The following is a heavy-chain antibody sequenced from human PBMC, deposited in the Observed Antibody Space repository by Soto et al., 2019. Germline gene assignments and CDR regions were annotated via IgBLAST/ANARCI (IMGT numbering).Heavy chain of an antibody. J-gene: IGHJ6*03. CDR2: ISGHNGNT. CDR3: ARGTTVTTTPSYYCMDL. V-gene: IGHV1-18*01. CDR1: GYTFTSYG. Sequence: GASVKVSCKASGYTFTSYGISWVRQAPGQGLEWMGWISGHNGNTNYAQKLRGRVTMTTDTSTSTAYMDLRSLRSDDTAVYYCARGTTVTTTPSYYCMDLWGKGTSVTVSS. D-gene: IGHD4-4*01.